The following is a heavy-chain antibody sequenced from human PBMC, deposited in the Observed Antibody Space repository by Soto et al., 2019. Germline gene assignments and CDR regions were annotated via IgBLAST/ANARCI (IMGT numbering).Heavy chain of an antibody. J-gene: IGHJ6*02. CDR2: ISSSSSYI. CDR1: GFTFSSYS. CDR3: ARQKVVAAGPRGVGYYYYGMDV. D-gene: IGHD2-15*01. Sequence: LRLSCAASGFTFSSYSMNWVRQAPGKGLEWVSSISSSSSYIYYADSVKGRFTISRDNAKNSLYLQMNSLRAEDTAVYYCARQKVVAAGPRGVGYYYYGMDVWGQGTTVTVSS. V-gene: IGHV3-21*01.